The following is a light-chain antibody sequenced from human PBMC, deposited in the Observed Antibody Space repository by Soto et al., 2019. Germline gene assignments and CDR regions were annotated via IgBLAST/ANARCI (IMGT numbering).Light chain of an antibody. CDR2: GIS. CDR1: QSFNSIY. V-gene: IGKV3-20*01. Sequence: ESVLTQSPGTLYLTTGKRATLSCRASQSFNSIYLAWYQQKPGQAPRLLIYGISKRAAGIPDRFTGSGSGTVFTLTIDGLEPEDFAVYYCQQYTQSLWTVGQGTKVEIK. CDR3: QQYTQSLWT. J-gene: IGKJ1*01.